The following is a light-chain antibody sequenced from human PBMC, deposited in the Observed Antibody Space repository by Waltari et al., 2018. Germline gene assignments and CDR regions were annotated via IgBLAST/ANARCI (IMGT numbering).Light chain of an antibody. V-gene: IGKV3-20*01. CDR3: QHYVRLPAT. Sequence: EIVLTQSPGSLSSSPGERVTLSCRASQSVSRALAWYQQKPGQAARLLIFGASTRATGIPDRFSGRGSETDFSLTISRLEPEDFAVYYCQHYVRLPATFGRGTKVEIK. J-gene: IGKJ1*01. CDR1: QSVSRA. CDR2: GAS.